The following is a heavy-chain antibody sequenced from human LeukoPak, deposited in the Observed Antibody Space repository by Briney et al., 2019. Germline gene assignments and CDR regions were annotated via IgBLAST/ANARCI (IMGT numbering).Heavy chain of an antibody. V-gene: IGHV4-59*01. J-gene: IGHJ4*02. Sequence: PSETLSLTCSVSGGSISSLYWSWIRQPPGKGLEWIGYIYYTGSTNYNPSLKSRVTMFVDMSKNQFSLKLSSVTAADTAVYYCARDRSGNNFDYWGQGTLVTVSS. D-gene: IGHD2/OR15-2a*01. CDR1: GGSISSLY. CDR3: ARDRSGNNFDY. CDR2: IYYTGST.